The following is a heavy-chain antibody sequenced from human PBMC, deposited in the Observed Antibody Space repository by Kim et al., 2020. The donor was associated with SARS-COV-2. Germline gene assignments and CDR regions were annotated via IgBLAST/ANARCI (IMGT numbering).Heavy chain of an antibody. J-gene: IGHJ4*02. CDR2: ISNNGGST. V-gene: IGHV3-23*01. D-gene: IGHD2-2*01. CDR1: GFTFSSYA. Sequence: GGSLRLSCAASGFTFSSYAMSWVRQALGKGLEWVSGISNNGGSTYYADSVKGRFTISRDNSKNTLFLQMNSLRAEDTAVYYCAKTYCSTSNCYLFDYWGQGTLVTVSS. CDR3: AKTYCSTSNCYLFDY.